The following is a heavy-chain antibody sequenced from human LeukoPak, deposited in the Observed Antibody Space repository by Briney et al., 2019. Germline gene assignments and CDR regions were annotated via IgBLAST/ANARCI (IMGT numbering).Heavy chain of an antibody. CDR3: ARDRNWGAYDI. D-gene: IGHD7-27*01. J-gene: IGHJ3*02. CDR2: IKQDGSEE. CDR1: GFTFRSYW. Sequence: PGGSLRLSCAASGFTFRSYWMGWVRQAPGMGLEWVAHIKQDGSEEYYVDSVRGRFTISRDNSRNTLYAQMNSLRAKDTAIYYCARDRNWGAYDIWGQGTMVTVSS. V-gene: IGHV3-7*03.